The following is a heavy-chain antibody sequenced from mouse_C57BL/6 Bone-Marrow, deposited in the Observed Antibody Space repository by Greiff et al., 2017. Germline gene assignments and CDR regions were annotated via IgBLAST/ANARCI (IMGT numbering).Heavy chain of an antibody. V-gene: IGHV1-69*01. Sequence: QQSCKASGYTFTSYWMHWVKQRPGQGLEWIGEIDPSDSYTNYNQKFKCKSTLTVDKSSSTAYMPLSSLTSADSAVYDCARSARAWFAYWGPGTLVTVSA. CDR1: GYTFTSYW. CDR2: IDPSDSYT. CDR3: ARSARAWFAY. J-gene: IGHJ3*01.